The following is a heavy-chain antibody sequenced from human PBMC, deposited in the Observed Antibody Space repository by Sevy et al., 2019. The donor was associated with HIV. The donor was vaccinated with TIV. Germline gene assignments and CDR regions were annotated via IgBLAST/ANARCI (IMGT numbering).Heavy chain of an antibody. V-gene: IGHV3-11*01. CDR2: ISDRGTTI. D-gene: IGHD3-10*01. CDR3: AREGDLRYFDF. J-gene: IGHJ2*01. Sequence: GGSLRLSCAASGFTFNDYYMSWIRQSPGKGLEWLSYISDRGTTIYYADSVKGRFTTSRDNAKSLMYLQMNSLKTEDTAIYYCAREGDLRYFDFWGRGTLVTVSS. CDR1: GFTFNDYY.